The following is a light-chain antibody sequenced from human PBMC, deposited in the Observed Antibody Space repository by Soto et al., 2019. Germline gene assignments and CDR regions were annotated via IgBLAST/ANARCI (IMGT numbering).Light chain of an antibody. Sequence: QSVLTQPASVSGSPAQSLTISCTGTSSDVGGYNYVSWYQQHPGKAPKLLIYDVSNRPSGASNRFSGSKSGNTASLTISGLQAEDEADYYCSSYTGSTTLTYVCGTGTKVTVL. CDR3: SSYTGSTTLTYV. J-gene: IGLJ1*01. CDR2: DVS. V-gene: IGLV2-14*01. CDR1: SSDVGGYNY.